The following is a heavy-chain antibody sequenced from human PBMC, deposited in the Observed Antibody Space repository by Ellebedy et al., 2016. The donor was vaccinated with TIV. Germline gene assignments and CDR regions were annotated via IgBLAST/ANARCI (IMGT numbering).Heavy chain of an antibody. J-gene: IGHJ4*02. CDR3: ASDLGAGFDY. D-gene: IGHD1-26*01. CDR1: GGSFSGYY. V-gene: IGHV4-34*01. Sequence: SETLSLXXAVYGGSFSGYYWSWIRQPPGKGLEWIGEINHSGSTNYNPSLKSRVTISVDTSKNQFSLKLSSVTAADTAVYYCASDLGAGFDYWGQGTLVTVSS. CDR2: INHSGST.